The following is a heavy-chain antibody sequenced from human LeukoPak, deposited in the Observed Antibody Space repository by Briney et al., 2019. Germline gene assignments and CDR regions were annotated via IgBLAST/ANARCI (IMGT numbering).Heavy chain of an antibody. CDR1: GFTFDDYG. V-gene: IGHV3-23*01. J-gene: IGHJ4*02. CDR2: ISGSGGST. Sequence: GGSLRLSCAASGFTFDDYGMSWVRQAPGKGLEWVSSISGSGGSTYYADSVKGRFTISRDNSKNMLCLQMNSLRAEDTAVYYCAGGRRHLVHGPLDDWGQGTLVTVSS. CDR3: AGGRRHLVHGPLDD. D-gene: IGHD6-13*01.